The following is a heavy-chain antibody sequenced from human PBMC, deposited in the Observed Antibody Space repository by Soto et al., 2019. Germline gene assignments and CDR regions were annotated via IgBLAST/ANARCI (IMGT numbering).Heavy chain of an antibody. V-gene: IGHV1-69*02. CDR1: GGTFSSYT. CDR2: IIPILGIA. J-gene: IGHJ5*02. CDR3: ASLGDSSSWYFPVNGNWFDP. D-gene: IGHD6-13*01. Sequence: KVSCKASGGTFSSYTISWVRQAPGQGLEWMGRIIPILGIANYAQKFQGRVTITADKSTSTAYMELSSLRSEDTAVYYCASLGDSSSWYFPVNGNWFDPWGQGTLVTVSS.